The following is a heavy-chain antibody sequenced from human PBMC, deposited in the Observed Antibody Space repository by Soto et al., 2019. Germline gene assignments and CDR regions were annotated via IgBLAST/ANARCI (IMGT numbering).Heavy chain of an antibody. J-gene: IGHJ4*02. V-gene: IGHV3-33*01. CDR1: AFPFSSYG. CDR2: IWYDGSNR. Sequence: GGSLRLSWAASAFPFSSYGMHWVRQAPGKGLEWVAVIWYDGSNRDYADSVKGRFTISRDNSKNTLYLQMNSLRADDTAVYYCASSINWGQGTLVTVSS. CDR3: ASSIN.